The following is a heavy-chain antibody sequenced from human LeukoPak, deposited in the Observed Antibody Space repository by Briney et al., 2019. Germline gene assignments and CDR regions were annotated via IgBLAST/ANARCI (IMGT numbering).Heavy chain of an antibody. CDR3: AADWASSGFYYYGMDV. J-gene: IGHJ6*02. Sequence: SAKVSCKASGFTFTNSAMQWVRQARGQRLEWIGWIVVGNGDTNYAQKFQERVTITRDMSSSTAYMELSSLRSEDTAVYYCAADWASSGFYYYGMDVWGQGTTVTVSS. CDR2: IVVGNGDT. D-gene: IGHD3-10*01. CDR1: GFTFTNSA. V-gene: IGHV1-58*02.